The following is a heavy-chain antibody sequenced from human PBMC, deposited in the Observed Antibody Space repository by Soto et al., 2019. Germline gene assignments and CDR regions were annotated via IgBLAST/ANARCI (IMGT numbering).Heavy chain of an antibody. CDR3: ARSQTTVTSYDY. CDR1: GGSISSYY. CDR2: IYYSGST. J-gene: IGHJ4*02. Sequence: SETLSLTCTVSGGSISSYYWSWIRQPPGKGLEWIGYIYYSGSTNYNPSLKSRVTISVDTSKNQFSLKLSSVTAADTAVYYCARSQTTVTSYDYWGQGTLVTVSS. D-gene: IGHD4-17*01. V-gene: IGHV4-59*12.